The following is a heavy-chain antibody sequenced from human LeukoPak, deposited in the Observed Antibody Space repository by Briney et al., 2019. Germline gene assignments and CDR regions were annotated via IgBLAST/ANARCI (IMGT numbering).Heavy chain of an antibody. V-gene: IGHV1-58*01. J-gene: IGHJ4*02. CDR1: GFTFTSTA. CDR2: IVVGSGNT. Sequence: ASVKVSCKASGFTFTSTAVQWVRQARGQRLEWIGWIVVGSGNTNYAQKFQGRVTITADESTSTAYMELSSLRSEDTAVYYCARESKTYYYDSSGYHAAEFDYWGQGTLVTVSS. CDR3: ARESKTYYYDSSGYHAAEFDY. D-gene: IGHD3-22*01.